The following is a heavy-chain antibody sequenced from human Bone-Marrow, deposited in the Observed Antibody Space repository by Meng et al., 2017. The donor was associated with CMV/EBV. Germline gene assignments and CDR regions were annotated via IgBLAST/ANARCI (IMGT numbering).Heavy chain of an antibody. V-gene: IGHV3-30*04. CDR3: ARVRNYVSWFDP. CDR1: GFTFSIFA. J-gene: IGHJ5*02. CDR2: ISYDGSDK. Sequence: GESLKISCAASGFTFSIFAMHWVRQAPGKGLEWVAVISYDGSDKNYADSVKGRFTISRDNSKNTLYLQMNSLRPEDTAVYYCARVRNYVSWFDPWGQGTLVTVSS. D-gene: IGHD1-7*01.